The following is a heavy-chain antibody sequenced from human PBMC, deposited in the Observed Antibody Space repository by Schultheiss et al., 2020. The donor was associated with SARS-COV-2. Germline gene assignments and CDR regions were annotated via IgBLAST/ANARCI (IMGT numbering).Heavy chain of an antibody. CDR3: ARDSPRILGNYYYYAMDV. J-gene: IGHJ6*02. Sequence: ASVKVSCKVSGYTLTELSIHWVRQAPGKGLEWMGWISAKNGNTNYAQKLQGRVAMTTDTSTSTACMELRGLRSDDTAVYYCARDSPRILGNYYYYAMDVWGQGTTVTVSS. V-gene: IGHV1-18*01. CDR2: ISAKNGNT. D-gene: IGHD1-14*01. CDR1: GYTLTELS.